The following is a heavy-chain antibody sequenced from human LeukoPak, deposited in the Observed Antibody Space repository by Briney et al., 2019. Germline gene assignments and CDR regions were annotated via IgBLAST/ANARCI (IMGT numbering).Heavy chain of an antibody. CDR2: IYSGGST. CDR3: ARAQWELRFDY. CDR1: GFTVSSNY. V-gene: IGHV3-66*02. Sequence: TGGSLRLSCAASGFTVSSNYMSWVRQAPGKGLEWVSVIYSGGSTYYADSVKGRFTISRDNSKNSLYLQMNSLRAEDTAVYYCARAQWELRFDYWGQGTLVTVSS. D-gene: IGHD1-26*01. J-gene: IGHJ4*02.